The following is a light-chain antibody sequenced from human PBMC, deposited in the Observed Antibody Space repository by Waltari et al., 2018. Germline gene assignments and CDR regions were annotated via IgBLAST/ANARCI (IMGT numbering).Light chain of an antibody. V-gene: IGLV1-40*01. CDR1: SSNIGAGHN. CDR2: DYN. J-gene: IGLJ3*02. CDR3: QTYDNTLSGWV. Sequence: QSVVTQPPSVSGAPGQGVTISCTGSSSNIGAGHNVHWYQQLPGTAPKLVIYDYNNRPSGVPDRFSASKSGTSASLAITGLQAEDEADYYCQTYDNTLSGWVFGGGTRLTVL.